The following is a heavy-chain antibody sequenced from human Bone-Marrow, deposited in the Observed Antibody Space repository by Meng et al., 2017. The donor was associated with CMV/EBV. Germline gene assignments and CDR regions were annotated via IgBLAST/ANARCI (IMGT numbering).Heavy chain of an antibody. CDR3: TSGRST. CDR1: GFTFSSYG. Sequence: LSLTCAASGFTFSSYGMHWVRQAPGKGLEWVSFIRYDGNNKYYIDSVKGRFTISRDNSKNMLYLQMDSLRPEDTAVYYCTSGRSTWGQGTRVTVSS. J-gene: IGHJ4*02. V-gene: IGHV3-30*02. CDR2: IRYDGNNK. D-gene: IGHD1-26*01.